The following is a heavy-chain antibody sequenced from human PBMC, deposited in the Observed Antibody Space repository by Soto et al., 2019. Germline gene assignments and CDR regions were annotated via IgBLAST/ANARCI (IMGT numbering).Heavy chain of an antibody. J-gene: IGHJ4*02. CDR2: IIPIFGTA. Sequence: QVQLVQSGAEVKKPGSSVKVSCKASGGTFSSYAISWVRQAPGQGLEWMGGIIPIFGTANYAQKFQGRVTTPSDESTSNAYMELRSLRSENTAVYYCASCATVTTSIFDYWGQGTLVTVSS. CDR3: ASCATVTTSIFDY. D-gene: IGHD4-17*01. CDR1: GGTFSSYA. V-gene: IGHV1-69*05.